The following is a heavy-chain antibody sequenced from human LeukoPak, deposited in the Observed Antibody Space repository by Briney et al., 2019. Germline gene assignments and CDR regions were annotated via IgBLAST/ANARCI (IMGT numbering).Heavy chain of an antibody. D-gene: IGHD5-18*01. CDR3: ARDRPRGYSRHVRDAFDI. CDR2: IYSGGST. Sequence: PGGSPRLSCAASGFTVSSNYMSWVRQAPGKGLEWVSVIYSGGSTYYADSVKGRFTISRDNSKNTLYLQMNSLRAEDTAVYYCARDRPRGYSRHVRDAFDIWGQGTMVTVSS. J-gene: IGHJ3*02. V-gene: IGHV3-53*01. CDR1: GFTVSSNY.